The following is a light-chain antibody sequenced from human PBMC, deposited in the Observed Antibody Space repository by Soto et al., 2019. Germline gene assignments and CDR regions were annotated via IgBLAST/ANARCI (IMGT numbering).Light chain of an antibody. V-gene: IGKV3-20*01. CDR2: GAC. CDR3: QQYSSSPIT. CDR1: QSVSSSY. J-gene: IGKJ5*01. Sequence: EIVLTQSPGTLSLSPGERATLSCRASQSVSSSYLAWYQQKPGQAPRLLIYGACSMATGIADRFSGSGSGTDFTLTISRLEHEDVAVYYCQQYSSSPITFGQGTRLEIK.